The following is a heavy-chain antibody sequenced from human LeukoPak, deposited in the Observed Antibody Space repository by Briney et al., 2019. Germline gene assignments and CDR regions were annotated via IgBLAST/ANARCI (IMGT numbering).Heavy chain of an antibody. CDR2: INPNSGGT. CDR1: GYTFTYFY. V-gene: IGHV1-2*02. Sequence: ASVKVSCKASGYTFTYFYIHWVRQAPGQGLEWMGWINPNSGGTNYAQKFQGRVTMTRDTSISTAYMELSSLTSDDTAVYYCARDHIQDSSAWYGAFDVWGQGTFVTVSS. D-gene: IGHD6-19*01. CDR3: ARDHIQDSSAWYGAFDV. J-gene: IGHJ3*01.